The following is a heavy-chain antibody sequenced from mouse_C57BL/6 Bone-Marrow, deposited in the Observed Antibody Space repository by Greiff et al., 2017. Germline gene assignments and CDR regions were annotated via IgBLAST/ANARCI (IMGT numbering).Heavy chain of an antibody. Sequence: VKLVESGPGLVQPSQSLSITCTVSGFSLTSYGVHWVRQSPGKGLEWLGVIWSGGSTDYNAAFISRLSISKDNSKSQVFFKMNSLQADDTAIYYCARRDSNYVWFAYWGQGTLVTVSA. J-gene: IGHJ3*01. CDR2: IWSGGST. V-gene: IGHV2-2*01. CDR1: GFSLTSYG. D-gene: IGHD2-5*01. CDR3: ARRDSNYVWFAY.